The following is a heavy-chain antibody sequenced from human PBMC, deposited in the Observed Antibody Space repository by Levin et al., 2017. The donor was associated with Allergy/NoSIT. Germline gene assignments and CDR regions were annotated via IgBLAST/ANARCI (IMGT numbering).Heavy chain of an antibody. CDR2: ISGSGGST. V-gene: IGHV3-23*01. CDR3: AKVGSSSWFQYYYYYYGMDV. J-gene: IGHJ6*02. CDR1: GFTFSSYA. D-gene: IGHD6-13*01. Sequence: GESLKISCAASGFTFSSYAMSWVRQAPGKGLEWVSAISGSGGSTYYADSVKGRFTISRDNSKNTLYLQMNSLRAEDTAVYYCAKVGSSSWFQYYYYYYGMDVWGQGTTVTVSS.